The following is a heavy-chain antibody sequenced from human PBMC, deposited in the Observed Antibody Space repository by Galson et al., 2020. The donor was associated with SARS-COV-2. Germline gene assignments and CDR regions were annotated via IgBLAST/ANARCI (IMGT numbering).Heavy chain of an antibody. CDR1: GFTFSSYG. V-gene: IGHV3-33*01. J-gene: IGHJ3*02. D-gene: IGHD1-20*01. CDR2: IWYDGSNK. Sequence: GGSLRLSCAASGFTFSSYGMHWVRQAPGKGLEWVAVIWYDGSNKYYADSVKGRFTISRDNSKNTLYLQMNSLRAEDTAVYYCARGRTARYNWNPGAFDIWGQGTMVTVSS. CDR3: ARGRTARYNWNPGAFDI.